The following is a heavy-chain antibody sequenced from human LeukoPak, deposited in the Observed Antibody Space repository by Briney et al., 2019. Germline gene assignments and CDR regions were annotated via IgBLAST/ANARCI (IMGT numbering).Heavy chain of an antibody. V-gene: IGHV4-39*01. D-gene: IGHD3-22*01. J-gene: IGHJ4*02. CDR1: GGSLSNSSYY. CDR2: IYYSGST. Sequence: SETLSLTCTVSGGSLSNSSYYWAWVRQPPGKGLEWIGSIYYSGSTYYNPSLESRVTVSVDTSENQFSLKLSSVTVADTAMYYCARTERHFYESSGYYQYYFDYWGQGILVTVSS. CDR3: ARTERHFYESSGYYQYYFDY.